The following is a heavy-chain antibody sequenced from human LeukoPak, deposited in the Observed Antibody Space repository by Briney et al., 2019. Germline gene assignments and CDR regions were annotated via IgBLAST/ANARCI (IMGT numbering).Heavy chain of an antibody. V-gene: IGHV1-46*01. D-gene: IGHD3-9*01. CDR2: INPSGGST. CDR3: ARDIYIGSGFTIFTGAFDI. Sequence: RASVTVSCKASGYTFTSYYMHWVRQAPGQGLEWMGIINPSGGSTSYAQKFQGRVTMTRDMSTSTVYMELSSLRSEDTAVYYCARDIYIGSGFTIFTGAFDIWGQGTMVTVSS. J-gene: IGHJ3*02. CDR1: GYTFTSYY.